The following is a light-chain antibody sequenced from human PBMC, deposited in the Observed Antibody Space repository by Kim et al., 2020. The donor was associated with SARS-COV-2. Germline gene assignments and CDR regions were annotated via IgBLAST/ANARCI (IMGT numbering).Light chain of an antibody. CDR2: AAS. Sequence: AIRMTQSPSSFSASTGDRVTITCRASQGISSYLAWYQQKPGKAPKLLIYAASTLQSGVPSRFSGSGSGTDFTLTISCLQSEDFATYYCQQYYSYPYTCGQGTNLE. V-gene: IGKV1-8*01. CDR3: QQYYSYPYT. J-gene: IGKJ2*01. CDR1: QGISSY.